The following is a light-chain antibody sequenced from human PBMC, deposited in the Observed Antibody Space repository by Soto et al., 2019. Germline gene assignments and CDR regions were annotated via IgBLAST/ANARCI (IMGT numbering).Light chain of an antibody. V-gene: IGKV3-20*01. CDR2: GAS. CDR3: QQYGGSST. Sequence: ETVLTQSPGTLSLSPGDRAALPCRASQSVRASYLAWLQQKPGQAPSLLIYGASSRATGVPDRFSGSGSGTDFTLTISRLEPEDYAVYFCQQYGGSSTFGQGTKVDIK. CDR1: QSVRASY. J-gene: IGKJ1*01.